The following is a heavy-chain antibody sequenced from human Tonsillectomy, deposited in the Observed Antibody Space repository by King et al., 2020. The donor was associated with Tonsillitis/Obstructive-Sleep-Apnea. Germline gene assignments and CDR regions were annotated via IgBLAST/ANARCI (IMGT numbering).Heavy chain of an antibody. V-gene: IGHV5-51*01. CDR1: GYRFNSYW. CDR3: ARLRNDFGVEGAFDI. J-gene: IGHJ3*02. CDR2: SYPGDSDT. Sequence: QLVQSGAEVKKPGESLKISCKGSGYRFNSYWIGWVRQMPVTGLEWWAISYPGDSDTRYRPSFQSQVTISADKSLSTAYLQWSSLKASDTAMYYCARLRNDFGVEGAFDIWGQGTMVTVSS. D-gene: IGHD3-3*01.